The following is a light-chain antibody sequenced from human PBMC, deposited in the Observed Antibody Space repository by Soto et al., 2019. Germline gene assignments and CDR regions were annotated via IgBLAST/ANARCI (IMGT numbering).Light chain of an antibody. J-gene: IGKJ4*01. V-gene: IGKV1-39*01. CDR1: QSIGGF. CDR2: AAS. Sequence: DIQMTQSPSSLSVSVGDRVTLTCRASQSIGGFLNRYQQKLGKAPKLLIYAASSLQSGVPSRFSGSGSGTDFTLTISSMQPEDFATYYCQQSYSTPLTFGGGTKVDI. CDR3: QQSYSTPLT.